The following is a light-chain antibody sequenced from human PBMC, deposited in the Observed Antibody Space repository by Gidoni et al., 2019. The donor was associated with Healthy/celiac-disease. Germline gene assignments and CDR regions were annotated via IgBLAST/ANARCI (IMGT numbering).Light chain of an antibody. CDR1: TSNIGAGYD. CDR3: QSYDSSLSGWV. J-gene: IGLJ3*02. V-gene: IGLV1-40*01. CDR2: GNS. Sequence: QSVLTQPPSGSGAPGQRVTISCTGSTSNIGAGYDVHWYQQLPGTSHKLLIYGNSNRPSGVPDRFSGSKSGTSASLAITGLQAEDEADYYCQSYDSSLSGWVFGGGTKLTVL.